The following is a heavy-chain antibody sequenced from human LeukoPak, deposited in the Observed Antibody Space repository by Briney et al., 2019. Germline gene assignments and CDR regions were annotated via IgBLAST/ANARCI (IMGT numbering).Heavy chain of an antibody. D-gene: IGHD6-13*01. V-gene: IGHV1-2*02. Sequence: GASVKVSCKASGYTFTEYYIHWLRQAPGQGLEWMGWVTPSTGDTFYAHNFRGGVTMPRDTSISTAYMQLGGLKSDDTGVYYCARDIAPSGSWWFDSWGGGTVVSVSS. CDR1: GYTFTEYY. CDR3: ARDIAPSGSWWFDS. CDR2: VTPSTGDT. J-gene: IGHJ5*01.